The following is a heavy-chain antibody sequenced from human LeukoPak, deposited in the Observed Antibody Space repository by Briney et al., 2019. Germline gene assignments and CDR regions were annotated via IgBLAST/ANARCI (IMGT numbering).Heavy chain of an antibody. Sequence: GGSLRLSCAASGFTFSSYWMNWVRQAPGQGQEWVASIKQDGSEKYYVDSVKGRFTISRDNAKNSLYLQMNSLRAEDTAVYYCARHPNWSFDSWGQGTLVTVSS. V-gene: IGHV3-7*01. J-gene: IGHJ4*02. CDR3: ARHPNWSFDS. CDR2: IKQDGSEK. D-gene: IGHD3-3*01. CDR1: GFTFSSYW.